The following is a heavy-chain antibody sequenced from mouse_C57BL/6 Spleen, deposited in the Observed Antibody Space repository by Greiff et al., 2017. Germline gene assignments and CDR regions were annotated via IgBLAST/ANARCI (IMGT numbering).Heavy chain of an antibody. Sequence: QVTLKESGPGILQSSQTLSLTCSFSGFSLSTSGMGVSWIRQPSGKGLEWLAHIYWDDDKRYNPSLKSRLTISKDTSRNQVFLKITSVDTADTATYYCARSPSSNYETWFAYWGQGTLVTVSA. CDR2: IYWDDDK. CDR3: ARSPSSNYETWFAY. J-gene: IGHJ3*01. D-gene: IGHD2-5*01. CDR1: GFSLSTSGMG. V-gene: IGHV8-12*01.